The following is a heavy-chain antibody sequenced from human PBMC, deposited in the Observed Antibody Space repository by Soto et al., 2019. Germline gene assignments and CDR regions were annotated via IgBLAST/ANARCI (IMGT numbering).Heavy chain of an antibody. CDR2: ISGSGGST. Sequence: AGSLRLSCAASGFIFSSYSMSWVRQAPGKGLEWVSAISGSGGSTYYADSVKGRFTISRDNSKNTLYLQMNSLRAEDTAVYYCAAQYCSSTSCYGWFDPWGQGTLVTVSS. CDR1: GFIFSSYS. V-gene: IGHV3-23*01. D-gene: IGHD2-2*01. CDR3: AAQYCSSTSCYGWFDP. J-gene: IGHJ5*02.